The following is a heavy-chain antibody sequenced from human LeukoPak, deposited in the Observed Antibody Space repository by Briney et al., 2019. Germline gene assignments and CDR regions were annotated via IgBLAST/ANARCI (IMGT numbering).Heavy chain of an antibody. V-gene: IGHV3-21*01. CDR2: ISSSRSYI. D-gene: IGHD2-15*01. CDR3: APCSGGSCYPYYFDY. J-gene: IGHJ4*02. Sequence: GGSLRLSCAASGFTFSSYSMTWVRQAPGKGLEWVASISSSRSYITYADSVKGRFTISRDNAKNSLYLQMNSLTAEDTAVYYCAPCSGGSCYPYYFDYWGQGTLVTVSS. CDR1: GFTFSSYS.